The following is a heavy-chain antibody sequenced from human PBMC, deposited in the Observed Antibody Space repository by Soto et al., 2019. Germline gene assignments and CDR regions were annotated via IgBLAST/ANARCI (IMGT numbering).Heavy chain of an antibody. CDR3: ARPYDSIGCCHP. V-gene: IGHV5-51*01. J-gene: IGHJ5*02. D-gene: IGHD6-19*01. Sequence: GYRSASCWLGRVLQMPGKGLELMGIIYPSDSDTRYSPSFQGQVTISADKSISAAYLQWSSLKASDTSLYYRARPYDSIGCCHPWGQGPLVTVS. CDR1: GYRSASCW. CDR2: IYPSDSDT.